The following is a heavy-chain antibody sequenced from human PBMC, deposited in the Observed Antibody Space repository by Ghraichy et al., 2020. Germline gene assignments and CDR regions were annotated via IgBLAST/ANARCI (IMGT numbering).Heavy chain of an antibody. CDR2: IKSKSDGGTT. CDR1: GFTFSHGW. J-gene: IGHJ1*01. CDR3: ASVDRFCISASCYTGYSHH. V-gene: IGHV3-15*01. Sequence: GGSLRLSCEGSGFTFSHGWMTWVRQAPGKGLEGIGHIKSKSDGGTTDYAAPVEGRFTISRDDSKNMVYLEMNNLKTEDTAVYYCASVDRFCISASCYTGYSHHWGQGTLVTVSS. D-gene: IGHD2-2*01.